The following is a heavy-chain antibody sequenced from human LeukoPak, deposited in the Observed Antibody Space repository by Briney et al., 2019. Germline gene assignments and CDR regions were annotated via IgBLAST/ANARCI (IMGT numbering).Heavy chain of an antibody. J-gene: IGHJ4*02. V-gene: IGHV1-8*03. CDR1: GYTFTSYD. Sequence: EASVKVSCKASGYTFTSYDINWLRQATGQGLEWMGWMNPNSGNTGYAQKFQGRVTITRNTSISTAYMELSSLRSEDTAVYYCARDGDDYAFDYWGQGTLVTVSS. CDR2: MNPNSGNT. CDR3: ARDGDDYAFDY. D-gene: IGHD4/OR15-4a*01.